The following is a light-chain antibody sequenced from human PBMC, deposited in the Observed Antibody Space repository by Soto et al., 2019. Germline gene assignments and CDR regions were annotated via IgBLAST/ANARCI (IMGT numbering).Light chain of an antibody. J-gene: IGKJ4*01. CDR2: DAS. CDR1: QSVSSY. Sequence: EIVLTQSPATLSLSPGERATLSCRASQSVSSYLAWYQQKPGQAPRLLIYDASNRATGIPARFSGSGSGTDFTLIISNLEPEDFAVYYCQQRYRWLTFGGGTKVEI. V-gene: IGKV3-11*01. CDR3: QQRYRWLT.